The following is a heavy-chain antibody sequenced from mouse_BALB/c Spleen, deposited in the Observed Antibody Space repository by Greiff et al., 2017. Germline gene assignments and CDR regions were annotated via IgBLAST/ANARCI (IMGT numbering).Heavy chain of an antibody. J-gene: IGHJ3*01. Sequence: VKLMESGPELVKPGASVKISCKASGYAFSSSWMNWVKQRPGQGLEWIGRIYPGDGDTNYNGKFKGKATLTADKSSSTAYMQLSSLTSVDSAVYFCASDYAWFAYWGQGTLVTVSA. V-gene: IGHV1-82*01. D-gene: IGHD2-4*01. CDR2: IYPGDGDT. CDR3: ASDYAWFAY. CDR1: GYAFSSSW.